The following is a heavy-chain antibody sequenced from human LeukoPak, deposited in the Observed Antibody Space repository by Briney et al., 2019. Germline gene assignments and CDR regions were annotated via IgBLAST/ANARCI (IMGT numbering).Heavy chain of an antibody. CDR3: AREAVAGTTYYYHYMDV. Sequence: ASVKVSCKASGYTFTGYYMHWVRQAPGQGLEWMGWINPNSGGTNYAQKFQGRVTMTRDTSISTAYMELSRLRSDDTAVYYCAREAVAGTTYYYHYMDVWGKGTTVTVSS. J-gene: IGHJ6*03. D-gene: IGHD6-19*01. V-gene: IGHV1-2*02. CDR2: INPNSGGT. CDR1: GYTFTGYY.